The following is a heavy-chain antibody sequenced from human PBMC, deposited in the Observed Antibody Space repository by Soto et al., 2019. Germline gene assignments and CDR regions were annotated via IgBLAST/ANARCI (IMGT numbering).Heavy chain of an antibody. V-gene: IGHV5-51*01. Sequence: PGESLKISCKGSGYRFTTYWIGWVRQMPGKGLEWMGIIYPGDSDTSYSPSFQGQVTISADKSISTAYLQWSSLKASDSATYYCARSGSRSYERSKYYFYGMDVWGQGTTVTVSS. CDR3: ARSGSRSYERSKYYFYGMDV. D-gene: IGHD3-10*01. CDR1: GYRFTTYW. CDR2: IYPGDSDT. J-gene: IGHJ6*02.